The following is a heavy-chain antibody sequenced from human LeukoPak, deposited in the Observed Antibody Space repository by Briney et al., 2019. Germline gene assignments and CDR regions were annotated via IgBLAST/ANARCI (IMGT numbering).Heavy chain of an antibody. CDR2: IYYSGST. V-gene: IGHV4-61*01. D-gene: IGHD1-7*01. J-gene: IGHJ6*02. Sequence: ASETLSLTCTVSGGSISSSSYYWGWIRQPPGKGLEWIGYIYYSGSTNYNPSLKSRVTISVDTSKNQFSLKLSSVSAADTAVYHCARDNWNYGSSMDVWGQGTTVTVSS. CDR1: GGSISSSSYY. CDR3: ARDNWNYGSSMDV.